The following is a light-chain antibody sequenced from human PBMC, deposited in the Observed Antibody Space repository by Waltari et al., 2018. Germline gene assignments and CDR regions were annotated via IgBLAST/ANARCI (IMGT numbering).Light chain of an antibody. V-gene: IGLV2-14*03. CDR1: GTALAPPDF. Sequence: QSALTQPASVSGSPGPSITISCAGIGTALAPPDFFSWYQHHPDRAPQVIIYAVTNRPSGISARFSASKSADTASLTISGLQAEDEGDYYCASQRPDGVVLFGGGTRVTVL. CDR3: ASQRPDGVVL. J-gene: IGLJ3*02. CDR2: AVT.